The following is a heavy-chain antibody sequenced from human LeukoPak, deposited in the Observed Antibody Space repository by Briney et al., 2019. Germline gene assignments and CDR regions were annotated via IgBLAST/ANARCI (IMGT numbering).Heavy chain of an antibody. J-gene: IGHJ4*02. CDR2: IASDGSST. CDR3: ARGRPHGNDY. Sequence: GGSLRLSCAASGFTFGSYWMNWVRQAPGKGLVWVSRIASDGSSTTYADSVKGRFSISRDNAKNTLYLQMNSLRVEDTAVYYCARGRPHGNDYWGQGTLVTVSS. V-gene: IGHV3-74*01. D-gene: IGHD4-23*01. CDR1: GFTFGSYW.